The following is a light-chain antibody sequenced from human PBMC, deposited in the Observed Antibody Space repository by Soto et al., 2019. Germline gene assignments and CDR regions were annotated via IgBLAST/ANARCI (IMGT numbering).Light chain of an antibody. CDR1: QSVSSN. CDR2: GAS. V-gene: IGKV3D-15*01. Sequence: EIVMTQSPATLSVSPGERATLSCRASQSVSSNLAWYQQKPGQAPRLLIYGASIRATGIPARFSGSGSGTEFTLTISSLQSEDFAVYSCQQYNNWPWTFGQGTKVEIE. J-gene: IGKJ1*01. CDR3: QQYNNWPWT.